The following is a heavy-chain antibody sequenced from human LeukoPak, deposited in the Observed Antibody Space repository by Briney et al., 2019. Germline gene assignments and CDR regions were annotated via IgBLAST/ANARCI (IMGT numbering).Heavy chain of an antibody. V-gene: IGHV1-24*01. J-gene: IGHJ4*02. CDR3: ATVDNRDYGPYYFDY. CDR1: GYTLTKLS. CDR2: FDADNGET. Sequence: ASVKVSCKVSGYTLTKLSMHWVRQAPGKGLEWMGGFDADNGETNYAQKLQGRVTMTEDTSTDTAYMELSSLRSEDTAVYYCATVDNRDYGPYYFDYWGQGTLVTVSS. D-gene: IGHD5-24*01.